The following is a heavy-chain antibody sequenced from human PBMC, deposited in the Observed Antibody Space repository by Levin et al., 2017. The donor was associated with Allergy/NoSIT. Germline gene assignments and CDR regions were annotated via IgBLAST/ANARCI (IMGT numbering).Heavy chain of an antibody. CDR3: ARDDCSGTNCYLFYYYYGMDV. D-gene: IGHD2-2*01. CDR2: IIPILDIA. Sequence: SVKVSCKASGGTFSSYAISWVRQAPGQGLEWMGRIIPILDIANYAQKFQGRVTITADKSTSTAYMELSSLRSEDTAVYYCARDDCSGTNCYLFYYYYGMDVWGQGTTVTVSS. J-gene: IGHJ6*02. V-gene: IGHV1-69*04. CDR1: GGTFSSYA.